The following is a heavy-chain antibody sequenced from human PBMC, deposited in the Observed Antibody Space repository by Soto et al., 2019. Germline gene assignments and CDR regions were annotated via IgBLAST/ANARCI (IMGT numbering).Heavy chain of an antibody. CDR3: AREWVAAANYYYGMDV. Sequence: QVQLLQSGAEVKKPGASVKVSCKAVGYTFTRYYMHWVRQAPGQGLEWMGTINPSGGSTRYAKKFEGRVTMTRETSTSTVYMEMSSLRSEDTAVYYWAREWVAAANYYYGMDVWGQGTTVTVSS. J-gene: IGHJ6*02. CDR2: INPSGGST. D-gene: IGHD2-15*01. V-gene: IGHV1-46*01. CDR1: GYTFTRYY.